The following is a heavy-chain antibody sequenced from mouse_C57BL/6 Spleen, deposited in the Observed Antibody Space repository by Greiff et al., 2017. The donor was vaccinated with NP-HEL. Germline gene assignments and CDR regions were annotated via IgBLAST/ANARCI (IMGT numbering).Heavy chain of an antibody. CDR3: ARSYSRSYPSYWYIDV. CDR1: GYTFTSYW. J-gene: IGHJ1*03. V-gene: IGHV1-53*01. D-gene: IGHD1-1*01. Sequence: QVQLKQPGTELVKPGASVKLSCKASGYTFTSYWMHWVKQRPGQGLEWIGNINPSNGGTNYNEKFKGKATLTADKSSSTAYMQLSSLTSEDSAIYYCARSYSRSYPSYWYIDVWGTGTTVTVSS. CDR2: INPSNGGT.